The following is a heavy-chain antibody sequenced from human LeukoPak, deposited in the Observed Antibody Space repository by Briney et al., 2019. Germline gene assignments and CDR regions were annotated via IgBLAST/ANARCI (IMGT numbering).Heavy chain of an antibody. CDR1: GSTFSSYS. V-gene: IGHV1-69*04. J-gene: IGHJ3*01. D-gene: IGHD3-10*01. CDR3: ARGGASIIRGISDAFDY. Sequence: SVKVSCKASGSTFSSYSINWVRQAPGQGLEYMGRIIPNLDIIDYAQKFQARITITADKATRTVYMELSRLTSEDTAVYYCARGGASIIRGISDAFDYWGQGTVVTVSS. CDR2: IIPNLDII.